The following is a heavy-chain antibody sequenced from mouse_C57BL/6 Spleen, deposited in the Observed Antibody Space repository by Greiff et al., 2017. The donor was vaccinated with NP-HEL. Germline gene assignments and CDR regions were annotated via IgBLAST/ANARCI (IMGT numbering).Heavy chain of an antibody. CDR3: AREGGSTMVTTYYFDY. J-gene: IGHJ2*01. V-gene: IGHV1-61*01. CDR2: IYPSDSET. Sequence: QVQLQQPGAELVRPGSSVKLSCKASGYTFTSYWMDWVKQRPGQGLEWIGNIYPSDSETHYNQKFKDKATLTVDKSSSTAYMQLSSLTSEDSAVYYCAREGGSTMVTTYYFDYWGQGTTLTVSS. CDR1: GYTFTSYW. D-gene: IGHD2-2*01.